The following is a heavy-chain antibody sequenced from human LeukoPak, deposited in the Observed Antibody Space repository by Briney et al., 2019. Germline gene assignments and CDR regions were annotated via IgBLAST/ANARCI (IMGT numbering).Heavy chain of an antibody. V-gene: IGHV1-18*01. CDR2: ISAYNGNT. CDR3: ARGPDQYSSSWYGSRPAFFHYYGMDV. Sequence: RGASVKVSCKASGYTFTSYGISWVRQAPGQGLEWMGWISAYNGNTNYAQKLQGRVTMTTDTSTSTAYMELRSLRSDDTAVYYCARGPDQYSSSWYGSRPAFFHYYGMDVWGQGTTVTVSS. CDR1: GYTFTSYG. D-gene: IGHD6-13*01. J-gene: IGHJ6*02.